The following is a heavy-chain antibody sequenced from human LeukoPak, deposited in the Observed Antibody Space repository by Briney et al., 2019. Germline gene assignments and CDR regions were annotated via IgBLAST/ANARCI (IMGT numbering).Heavy chain of an antibody. CDR3: ARGRGSRVLLW. J-gene: IGHJ4*02. V-gene: IGHV4-34*01. Sequence: LRLSCAASGFTFSSYAMSWIRQPPGKGLEWIGEINHSGSTNYNPSLKSRVTISVDTSKNQFSLKLSSVTAADTAVYYCARGRGSRVLLWWGQGTLVTVSS. CDR2: INHSGST. D-gene: IGHD3-10*01. CDR1: GFTFSSYA.